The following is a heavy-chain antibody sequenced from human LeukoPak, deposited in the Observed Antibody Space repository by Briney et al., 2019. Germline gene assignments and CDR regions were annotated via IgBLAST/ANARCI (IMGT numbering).Heavy chain of an antibody. V-gene: IGHV3-30*02. Sequence: GGSLRLSCAASGFTFSSYGMHWVRQAPGKGLEWVAFIRYDGSNKYYADSVKGRFTISRDNSKNTLYLQMNSLRAKDTAVYYCARADDSSNGYWGQGTLVTVSS. CDR2: IRYDGSNK. D-gene: IGHD3-22*01. CDR1: GFTFSSYG. CDR3: ARADDSSNGY. J-gene: IGHJ4*02.